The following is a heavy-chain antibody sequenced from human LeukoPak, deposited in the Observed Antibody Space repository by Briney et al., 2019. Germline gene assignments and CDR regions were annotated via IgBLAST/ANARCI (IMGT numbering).Heavy chain of an antibody. CDR1: GFTFSFYA. V-gene: IGHV3-23*01. Sequence: PGGSLRLSCAASGFTFSFYAMSWVRQAPGKGLEWVSGISGSGGSTYYADSVKGRFTISRDNSKNTLYLQMNSLRAEDTAVYYCAKDPHYYDSEEGDHWGQGTLVTVSS. D-gene: IGHD3-22*01. J-gene: IGHJ5*02. CDR3: AKDPHYYDSEEGDH. CDR2: ISGSGGST.